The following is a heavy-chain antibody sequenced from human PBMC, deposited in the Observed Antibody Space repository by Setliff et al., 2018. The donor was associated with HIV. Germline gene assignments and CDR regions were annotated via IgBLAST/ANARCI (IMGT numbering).Heavy chain of an antibody. V-gene: IGHV1-24*01. CDR3: ATGRGGSRSRLVL. CDR1: GYTLSELS. CDR2: FDPNNGER. J-gene: IGHJ4*02. D-gene: IGHD3-10*01. Sequence: ASVKVSCKVSGYTLSELSLHWVRQAPGKRLEWMETFDPNNGERIYAQKFQGRVTMTEDTSADTAYMELNSLQYEDTAVYYCATGRGGSRSRLVLWGQGTLVTV.